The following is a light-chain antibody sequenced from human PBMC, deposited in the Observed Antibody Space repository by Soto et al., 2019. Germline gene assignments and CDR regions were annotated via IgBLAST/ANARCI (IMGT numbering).Light chain of an antibody. Sequence: QSALTQPPSASGTPGQRVTVSCSGSSSNIGSNAVNWYQHLPGTAPKLLIYSNSQRPSGVPDRFSGSKSGTSASLAISGLRSEDEADYYCAAWDDSLSGVIFGGGTKLTVL. CDR3: AAWDDSLSGVI. CDR1: SSNIGSNA. V-gene: IGLV1-44*01. CDR2: SNS. J-gene: IGLJ2*01.